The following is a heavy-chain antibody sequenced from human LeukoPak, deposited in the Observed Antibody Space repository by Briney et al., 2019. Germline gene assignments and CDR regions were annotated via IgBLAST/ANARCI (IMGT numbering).Heavy chain of an antibody. D-gene: IGHD6-19*01. CDR1: GYTFTSYG. CDR3: ARDPAIAVAGKGYFQH. J-gene: IGHJ1*01. CDR2: ISAYNGNT. Sequence: ASVKVSCEASGYTFTSYGISWVRQAPGQGLEWMGWISAYNGNTNYAQKLQGRVTMTTDTSTSTAYMEVRSLRSDDTAVYYCARDPAIAVAGKGYFQHWGQGTLVTVSS. V-gene: IGHV1-18*01.